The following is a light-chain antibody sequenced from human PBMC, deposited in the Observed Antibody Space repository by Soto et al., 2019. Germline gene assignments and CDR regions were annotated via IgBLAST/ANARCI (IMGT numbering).Light chain of an antibody. CDR3: QHWTDYSWT. V-gene: IGKV1-5*03. CDR1: QSLMW. Sequence: DIPMTQSPSTLSASVGDRVTITCRASQSLMWLAWYQQKPGKAPNLLIYKTSSLESGGPSRFSGSGSGTEFTLTISSLQPDDFATYYCQHWTDYSWTFGQGTKVEVK. J-gene: IGKJ1*01. CDR2: KTS.